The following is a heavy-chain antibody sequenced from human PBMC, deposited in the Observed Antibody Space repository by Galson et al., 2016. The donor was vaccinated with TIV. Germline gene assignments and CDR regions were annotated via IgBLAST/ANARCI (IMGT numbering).Heavy chain of an antibody. CDR1: GFIFSNSA. CDR3: ARRGSTDLDY. J-gene: IGHJ4*02. V-gene: IGHV3-23*01. Sequence: SLRLSCAASGFIFSNSAMYWVRQAPGKGLEWVSSISGVNAGTYYADSVKGRFTISRDNAKNTLYLQMNSLRVEDTAIYYCARRGSTDLDYWGQGTLVTVSS. CDR2: ISGVNAGT. D-gene: IGHD3-16*01.